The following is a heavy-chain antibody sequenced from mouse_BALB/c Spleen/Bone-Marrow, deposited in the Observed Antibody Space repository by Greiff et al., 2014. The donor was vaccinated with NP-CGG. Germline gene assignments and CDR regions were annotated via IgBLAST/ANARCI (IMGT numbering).Heavy chain of an antibody. CDR2: IRLKSNNYAT. Sequence: EVQLVESGGGLVQPGGSMKLSCVASGFTFSNYWMNWVRQSPEKGLEWVAEIRLKSNNYATHYAESVKGRFTISRDDSKSSVYLQMNNLRTEDTGIYYCARRNWALDYWGQGTTLTVSS. J-gene: IGHJ2*01. CDR3: ARRNWALDY. CDR1: GFTFSNYW. V-gene: IGHV6-6*02. D-gene: IGHD4-1*01.